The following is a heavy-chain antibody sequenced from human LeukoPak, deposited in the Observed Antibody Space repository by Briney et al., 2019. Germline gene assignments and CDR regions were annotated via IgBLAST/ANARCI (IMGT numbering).Heavy chain of an antibody. CDR3: ARGPYGSGSYENYGMDV. V-gene: IGHV3-30*03. D-gene: IGHD3-10*01. CDR2: ISYDGSNE. Sequence: PGGSLRLSCVASGFTFNRHAMHWVRQAPGKGLEWVGVISYDGSNEYYGDSVRGRFSISRDNSKNTLYLQMNSLRAEDTAVFFCARGPYGSGSYENYGMDVWGHGTTVTVSS. CDR1: GFTFNRHA. J-gene: IGHJ6*02.